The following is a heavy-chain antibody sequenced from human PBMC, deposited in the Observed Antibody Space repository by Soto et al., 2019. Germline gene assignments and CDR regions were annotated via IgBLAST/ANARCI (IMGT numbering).Heavy chain of an antibody. Sequence: GGSLRLSCAASGFTFSTSWMTWVRQTPGKGPEWVASIKEDGSEKYYVDSVKGRFTISRDNSKNTLYLQMSSLRAEDTAVYYCAGQIFDSGPLGQGTLVTVSS. J-gene: IGHJ5*02. CDR1: GFTFSTSW. CDR3: AGQIFDSGP. CDR2: IKEDGSEK. V-gene: IGHV3-7*05. D-gene: IGHD3-22*01.